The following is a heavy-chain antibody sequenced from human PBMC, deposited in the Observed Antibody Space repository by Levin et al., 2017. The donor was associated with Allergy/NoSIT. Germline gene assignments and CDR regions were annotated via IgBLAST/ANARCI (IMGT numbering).Heavy chain of an antibody. V-gene: IGHV1-69*06. CDR2: IIPIFGTA. CDR1: GGTFSSYA. D-gene: IGHD5-18*01. J-gene: IGHJ3*02. Sequence: ASVKVSCKASGGTFSSYAISWVRQAPGQGLEWMGGIIPIFGTANYAQKFQGRVTITADKSTSTAYMELSSLRSEDTAVYYCARVLDTAMAKAFDIWGQGTMVTVSS. CDR3: ARVLDTAMAKAFDI.